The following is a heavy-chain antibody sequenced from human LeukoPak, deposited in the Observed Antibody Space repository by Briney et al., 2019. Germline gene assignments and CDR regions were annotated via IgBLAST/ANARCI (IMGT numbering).Heavy chain of an antibody. Sequence: GGSLRLSCAASGFTFSSYAMSWVRQAPGKGLEWVSAISGSGGSTYYADSVKGRFTISRDNSKNTLCLQMNSLRAEDTAVYYCAKDLCGGDCYSHYWGQGTLVTVSS. CDR3: AKDLCGGDCYSHY. CDR1: GFTFSSYA. D-gene: IGHD2-21*02. J-gene: IGHJ4*02. CDR2: ISGSGGST. V-gene: IGHV3-23*01.